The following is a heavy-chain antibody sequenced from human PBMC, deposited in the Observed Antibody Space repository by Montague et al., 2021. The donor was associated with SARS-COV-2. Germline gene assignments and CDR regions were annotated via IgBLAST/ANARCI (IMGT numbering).Heavy chain of an antibody. V-gene: IGHV4-39*01. J-gene: IGHJ5*02. CDR1: GDSINSDTSF. CDR2: MVYSGSS. D-gene: IGHD5-18*01. Sequence: SETLSLTCTVSGDSINSDTSFWGWVRQSPGKDLVWIGSMVYSGSSFHNGALRSRLTISVDTSKNQFSLELRAVTAADTGLYYCARHDHTDFGNPNWFDPWGQGTLVTGSS. CDR3: ARHDHTDFGNPNWFDP.